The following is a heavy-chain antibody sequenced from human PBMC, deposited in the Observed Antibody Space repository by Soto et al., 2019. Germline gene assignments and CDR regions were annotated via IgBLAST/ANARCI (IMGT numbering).Heavy chain of an antibody. V-gene: IGHV1-69*01. Sequence: QVQLVQSGAEVKKPGSSVQVSCKASGGGNLRDYRTTWVRQAPGQGLEWMGGIIPKLGSANYAQNFQGRVTITADESTSTVYKEIRSLRSEDTTVYYCARGGEGYYFGAVYWGQGTPVTVSS. CDR3: ARGGEGYYFGAVY. D-gene: IGHD5-12*01. CDR2: IIPKLGSA. CDR1: GGGNLRDYR. J-gene: IGHJ4*02.